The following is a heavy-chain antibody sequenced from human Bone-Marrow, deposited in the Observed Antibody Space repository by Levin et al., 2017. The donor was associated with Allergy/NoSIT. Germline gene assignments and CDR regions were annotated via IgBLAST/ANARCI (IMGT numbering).Heavy chain of an antibody. Sequence: GGSLRLSCAASGFTFDDYAMHWVRQAPGKGLEWVSGISWNSGSIGYADSVKGRFTISRDNAKNSLYLQMNSLRAEDTALYYCAKGIGITIRAVPDYWGQGTLVTVSS. CDR1: GFTFDDYA. D-gene: IGHD3-3*01. J-gene: IGHJ4*02. CDR2: ISWNSGSI. CDR3: AKGIGITIRAVPDY. V-gene: IGHV3-9*01.